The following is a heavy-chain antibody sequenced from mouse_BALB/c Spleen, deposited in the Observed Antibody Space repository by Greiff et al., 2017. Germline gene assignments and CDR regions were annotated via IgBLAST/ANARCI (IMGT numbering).Heavy chain of an antibody. V-gene: IGHV2-6-7*01. D-gene: IGHD1-1*01. J-gene: IGHJ4*01. CDR2: IWGDGST. Sequence: VKLVESGPGLVAPSQSLSITCTVSGFSLTGYGVNWVRQPPGKGLEWLGMIWGDGSTDYNSALKSRLSISKDNSKSQVFLKMNSLQTDDTARYYCARDRGSSHPYYAMDYWGQGTSVTVSS. CDR3: ARDRGSSHPYYAMDY. CDR1: GFSLTGYG.